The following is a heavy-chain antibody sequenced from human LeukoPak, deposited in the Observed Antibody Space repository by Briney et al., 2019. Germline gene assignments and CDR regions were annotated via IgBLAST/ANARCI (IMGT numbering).Heavy chain of an antibody. CDR3: ATDPTVAGTSEYFQH. CDR1: GFTFSSYA. CDR2: ISGSGGST. V-gene: IGHV3-23*01. Sequence: GGSLRLSCGASGFTFSSYAMSWVRQAPGKGPKWVSVISGSGGSTYYADSVKGRCTISRDNSKNTLYLEMNSLRAEDTAVYYCATDPTVAGTSEYFQHWGQGTLVTVSS. J-gene: IGHJ1*01. D-gene: IGHD6-19*01.